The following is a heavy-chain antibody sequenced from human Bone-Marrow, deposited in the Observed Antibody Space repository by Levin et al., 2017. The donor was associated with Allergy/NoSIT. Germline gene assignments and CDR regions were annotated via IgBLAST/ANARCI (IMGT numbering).Heavy chain of an antibody. D-gene: IGHD5-12*01. CDR2: IYDRGST. V-gene: IGHV4-39*06. J-gene: IGHJ6*02. Sequence: SSETLSLTCTVSGSSISGSSYYWGWIRQSPGKGLEWIGSIYDRGSTYYNPSLRGRDTISVDTSKNQFTLKLSSVTAADTAVYYCARSQFYSGYGIYYYGMDVWSQGTTVIVSS. CDR1: GSSISGSSYY. CDR3: ARSQFYSGYGIYYYGMDV.